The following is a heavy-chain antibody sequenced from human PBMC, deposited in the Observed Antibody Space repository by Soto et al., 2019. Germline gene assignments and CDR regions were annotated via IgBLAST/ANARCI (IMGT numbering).Heavy chain of an antibody. J-gene: IGHJ4*02. CDR1: GFTFSAYY. CDR3: ARALVLGVGSLSQ. Sequence: QVQLVESGGGLVKPEGSLRLSCAASGFTFSAYYMSWIRQAPGKGLEWVSYISDSGSLTHYGDSVKGRFTISRDNAKASLYLQMDSLRAEDTAFYYCARALVLGVGSLSQWGQGTLVTVSS. CDR2: ISDSGSLT. V-gene: IGHV3-11*01. D-gene: IGHD3-10*01.